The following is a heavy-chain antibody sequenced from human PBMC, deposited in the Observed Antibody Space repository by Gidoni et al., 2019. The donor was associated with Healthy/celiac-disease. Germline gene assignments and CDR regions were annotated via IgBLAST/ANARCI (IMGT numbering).Heavy chain of an antibody. CDR2: ISWNSGSI. CDR3: AKDKDYGDYVFDAFDI. V-gene: IGHV3-9*01. D-gene: IGHD4-17*01. J-gene: IGHJ3*02. CDR1: GSPFDAYA. Sequence: EVQLVESGGGLVQPGRSLRLSCAASGSPFDAYAMHWVRQAPGKGLEWVSGISWNSGSIGYADSVKGRFTISRDNAKNSLYLQMNSLRAEDTALYYCAKDKDYGDYVFDAFDIWGQGTMVTVSS.